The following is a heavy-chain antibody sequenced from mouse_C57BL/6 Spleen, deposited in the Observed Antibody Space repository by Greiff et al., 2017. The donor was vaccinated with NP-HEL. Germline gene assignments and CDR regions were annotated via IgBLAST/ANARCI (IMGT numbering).Heavy chain of an antibody. V-gene: IGHV7-3*01. CDR1: GFTFTAYY. J-gene: IGHJ1*03. Sequence: EVMLVESGGGLVQPGGSLSLSCAASGFTFTAYYMSWVRQPPGKALEWLGFIRNKANGYTSEYSASVKGRFTISRDNSQSILYLQMNSLRAEDSATYYCARYRAYYSNYEGYFDVWGTGTTVTVSS. CDR3: ARYRAYYSNYEGYFDV. D-gene: IGHD2-5*01. CDR2: IRNKANGYTS.